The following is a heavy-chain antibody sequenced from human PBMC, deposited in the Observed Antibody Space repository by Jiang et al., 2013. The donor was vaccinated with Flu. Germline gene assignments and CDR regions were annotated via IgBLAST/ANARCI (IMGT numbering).Heavy chain of an antibody. CDR2: IYYSGST. CDR1: GGSISSYY. V-gene: IGHV4-59*01. D-gene: IGHD3-16*02. Sequence: CTVSGGSISSYYWSWIRQPPGKGLEWIGYIYYSGSTNYNPSLKSRVTISVDTSKNQFSLKLSSVTAADTAVYYCARAVPDDYVWGSYREKYYFDYWGQGTLVTVSS. CDR3: ARAVPDDYVWGSYREKYYFDY. J-gene: IGHJ4*02.